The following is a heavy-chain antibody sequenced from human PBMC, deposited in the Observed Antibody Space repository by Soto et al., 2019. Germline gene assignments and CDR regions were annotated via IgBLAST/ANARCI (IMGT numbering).Heavy chain of an antibody. CDR3: AREGGST. V-gene: IGHV3-30-3*01. CDR2: ISYDGSNK. Sequence: QVQLVESGGGVVQPGRSLRLSCAASGFTFSSYAMHWVRQAPGKGLEWVAVISYDGSNKYYADSVKGRFTISRDKSKNTQYLQMSSLSAEDTAVYYCAREGGSTWGQGTLVTVSS. D-gene: IGHD1-26*01. J-gene: IGHJ5*02. CDR1: GFTFSSYA.